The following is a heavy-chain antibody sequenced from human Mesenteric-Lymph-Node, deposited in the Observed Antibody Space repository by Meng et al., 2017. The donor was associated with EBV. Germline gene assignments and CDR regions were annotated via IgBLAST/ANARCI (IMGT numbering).Heavy chain of an antibody. Sequence: VEVGESGGGLFQPGRSLRLSCAASGFDVSSISMTWVRQAPAKGLEWVSVIYSGGGTFYADSVKGRFTISRDDSKNTLYLQMNRLRVDDTAVYYCATGHFLGSSWYSFDYWGHGTLVTVSS. D-gene: IGHD6-13*01. CDR2: IYSGGGT. V-gene: IGHV3-53*01. CDR3: ATGHFLGSSWYSFDY. CDR1: GFDVSSIS. J-gene: IGHJ4*01.